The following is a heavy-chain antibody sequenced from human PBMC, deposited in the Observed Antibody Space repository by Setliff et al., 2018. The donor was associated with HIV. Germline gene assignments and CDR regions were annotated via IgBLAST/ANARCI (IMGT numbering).Heavy chain of an antibody. D-gene: IGHD3-16*01. CDR2: ISHSGTT. V-gene: IGHV4-34*01. CDR1: GGSFSDSY. CDR3: ARSQRLLGVQPPYWYFDL. J-gene: IGHJ2*01. Sequence: PSETLSLTCGVYGGSFSDSYYTWIRQPPGKGLEWIGQISHSGTTTYNSSLKSRVTMSVDSSTNQFSLTLTSMTAPDTAVYYCARSQRLLGVQPPYWYFDLWG.